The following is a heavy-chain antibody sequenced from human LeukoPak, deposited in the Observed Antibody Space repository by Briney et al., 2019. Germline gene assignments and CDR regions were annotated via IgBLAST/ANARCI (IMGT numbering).Heavy chain of an antibody. V-gene: IGHV4-61*01. Sequence: SETLSLTCTVSGVSVSVRNYYWSWIRQPPGKGLEWIGYSYYSGSTMYNPSLSSRVAISVDTSKNQFSLRLTSVTAADTAVYYCARDLYGSGNFLPESPWGQGTLVTVSS. D-gene: IGHD3-10*01. CDR1: GVSVSVRNYY. CDR2: SYYSGST. J-gene: IGHJ5*02. CDR3: ARDLYGSGNFLPESP.